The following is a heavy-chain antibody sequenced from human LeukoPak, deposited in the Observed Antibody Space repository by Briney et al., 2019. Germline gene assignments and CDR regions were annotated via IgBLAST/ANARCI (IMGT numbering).Heavy chain of an antibody. CDR2: IYTSGST. D-gene: IGHD6-13*01. CDR1: GGSISSGSYY. J-gene: IGHJ5*02. CDR3: ARIMSWRWFDP. V-gene: IGHV4-61*02. Sequence: PSETLSLTCTVSGGSISSGSYYWSWIRQPAGKGLEWIGRIYTSGSTNYNPSLKSRVTISVDTSKNQFSLKLNSVTAADTAVYYCARIMSWRWFDPWGQGTLVTASS.